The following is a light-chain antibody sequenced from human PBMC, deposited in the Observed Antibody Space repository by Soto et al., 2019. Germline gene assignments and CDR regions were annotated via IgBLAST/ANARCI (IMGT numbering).Light chain of an antibody. V-gene: IGKV3-15*01. J-gene: IGKJ4*01. CDR2: GAS. CDR1: QSVSSN. CDR3: QQYIRWPLT. Sequence: EILMTQSPATLSVSPGERATLSCRASQSVSSNLAWYQQKPGQAPSLLIYGASTRATGTPARFSGSGSGTEFTLTISSLKSEDFAVYYCQQYIRWPLTFGGGTKVDIK.